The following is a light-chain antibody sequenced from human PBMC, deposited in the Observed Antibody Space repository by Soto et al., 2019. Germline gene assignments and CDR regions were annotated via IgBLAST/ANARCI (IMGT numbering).Light chain of an antibody. Sequence: DIQMTQSPSSLSASVGERVTITCQASQDISNYVNWYQRKPGKAPKLLIYDASNLETGVPSRFSGSGSVTDFTFSISNLQPEDIATYYCQHYDNLPFTFGPGTKVDIK. CDR1: QDISNY. V-gene: IGKV1-33*01. J-gene: IGKJ3*01. CDR2: DAS. CDR3: QHYDNLPFT.